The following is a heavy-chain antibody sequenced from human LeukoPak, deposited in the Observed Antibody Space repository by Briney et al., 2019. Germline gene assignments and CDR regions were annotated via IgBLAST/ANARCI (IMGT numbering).Heavy chain of an antibody. Sequence: PSETLSLTCTVSGGAISDSSYYWSWIRQPPGKGLEWIGYIYYSGITRYNPSLKSRVTISVDTYKNQFFLKLSSVTAADTAVYYCARVGSYSFDYWGQGTLVTVSS. V-gene: IGHV4-61*01. J-gene: IGHJ4*02. CDR2: IYYSGIT. D-gene: IGHD6-13*01. CDR3: ARVGSYSFDY. CDR1: GGAISDSSYY.